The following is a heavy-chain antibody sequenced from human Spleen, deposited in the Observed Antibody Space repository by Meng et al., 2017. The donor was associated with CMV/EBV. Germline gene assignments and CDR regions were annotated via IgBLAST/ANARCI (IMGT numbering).Heavy chain of an antibody. V-gene: IGHV4-39*07. Sequence: SETLSLTCTVSGDSISSSYWSWVRQPPGKGLEWIGSLYYSGTTNYNPSLKSRVTISVDTSKNQFSLKLSSVTAADTAVYYCARDDYGDTGWFDPWGQGTLVTVSS. J-gene: IGHJ5*02. CDR3: ARDDYGDTGWFDP. CDR1: GDSISSSY. D-gene: IGHD4-17*01. CDR2: LYYSGTT.